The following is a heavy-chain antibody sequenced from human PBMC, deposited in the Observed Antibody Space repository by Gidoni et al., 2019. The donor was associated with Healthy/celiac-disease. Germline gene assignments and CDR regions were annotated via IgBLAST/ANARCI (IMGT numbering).Heavy chain of an antibody. D-gene: IGHD3-22*01. CDR2: INPSGGST. CDR3: ARQPPSTMIVVVSYGMDV. V-gene: IGHV1-46*01. Sequence: QVQLVQSGAEVKKPGASVKVSCQASGYTFTSYYLHWVRQAPGQGLEWMGIINPSGGSTSYAQKFQGRVTMTRDTSTSTVYMELSSLRSEDTAVYYCARQPPSTMIVVVSYGMDVWGQGTTVTVSS. J-gene: IGHJ6*02. CDR1: GYTFTSYY.